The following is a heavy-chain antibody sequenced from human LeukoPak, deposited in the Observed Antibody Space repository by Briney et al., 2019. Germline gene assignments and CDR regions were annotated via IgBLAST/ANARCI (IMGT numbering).Heavy chain of an antibody. CDR1: GGSFSGYY. Sequence: SETLPLTCAVYGGSFSGYYWSWIRQPPGKGLEWIGEINHSGSTNYNPSLKSRVTISVDTSKNQFSLKLSSVTAADTAVYYCARRGLRYFDWLPSGGAFDIWGQGTMVTVSS. V-gene: IGHV4-34*01. CDR3: ARRGLRYFDWLPSGGAFDI. J-gene: IGHJ3*02. CDR2: INHSGST. D-gene: IGHD3-9*01.